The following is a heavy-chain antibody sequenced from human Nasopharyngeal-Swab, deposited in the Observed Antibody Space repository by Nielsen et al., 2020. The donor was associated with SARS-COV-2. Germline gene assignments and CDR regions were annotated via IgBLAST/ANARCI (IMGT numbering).Heavy chain of an antibody. J-gene: IGHJ5*02. CDR1: GFTVSLYW. D-gene: IGHD5-18*01. CDR3: GTTAGGYSYAS. V-gene: IGHV3-74*01. Sequence: GGSLRLSCAASGFTVSLYWMHWVRQAPGKGLEWVSRIKSDESSTAYADSVKGRFIISRNNAENTYYLRLNSLRAEDTAVYYCGTTAGGYSYASWGQGTLVTVSS. CDR2: IKSDESST.